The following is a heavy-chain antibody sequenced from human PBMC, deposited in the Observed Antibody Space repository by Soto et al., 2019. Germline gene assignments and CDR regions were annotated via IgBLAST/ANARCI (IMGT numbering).Heavy chain of an antibody. J-gene: IGHJ6*02. D-gene: IGHD5-12*01. Sequence: QVQLVQSGAEVKKPGASVKVSCKASGYTFTSYGSSWVRQAPGQGLEWMGWISAYNGNTNYAQKLQGRVTMTTDTSTSTAYMELRSLRSDDTAAYYCARDPDYTDYYYYYGMDVWGQGTTVTVSS. CDR2: ISAYNGNT. CDR1: GYTFTSYG. CDR3: ARDPDYTDYYYYYGMDV. V-gene: IGHV1-18*01.